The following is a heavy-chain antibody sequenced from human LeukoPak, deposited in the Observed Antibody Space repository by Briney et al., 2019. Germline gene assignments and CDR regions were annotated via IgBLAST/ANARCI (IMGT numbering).Heavy chain of an antibody. D-gene: IGHD2/OR15-2a*01. J-gene: IGHJ5*01. CDR2: ISGSGRTI. V-gene: IGHV3-48*03. Sequence: GSLRLSCAASGFTFDAYEINWVRQAPGKGLEWVSYISGSGRTIYYADSVKGRFTISWDNAKNSVYLRMNRLRAEDTAVYYCARGVYGRFDSWGQGTLVTVSS. CDR3: ARGVYGRFDS. CDR1: GFTFDAYE.